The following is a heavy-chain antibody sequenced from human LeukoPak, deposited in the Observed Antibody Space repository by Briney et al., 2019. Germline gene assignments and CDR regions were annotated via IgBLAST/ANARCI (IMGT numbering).Heavy chain of an antibody. D-gene: IGHD3-10*01. CDR3: ARESIGPPYGSGSYYKKEGGNDAFDI. CDR1: GFTVSSNY. CDR2: IFGGGGT. V-gene: IGHV3-53*01. J-gene: IGHJ3*02. Sequence: GGSLRLSCAAFGFTVSSNYMSWVRQAPGKGLEWVSVIFGGGGTYYGDSVRGRFTISRDNSKNTLYLQMNSLRAEDTAVYYCARESIGPPYGSGSYYKKEGGNDAFDIWGQGTMVTVSS.